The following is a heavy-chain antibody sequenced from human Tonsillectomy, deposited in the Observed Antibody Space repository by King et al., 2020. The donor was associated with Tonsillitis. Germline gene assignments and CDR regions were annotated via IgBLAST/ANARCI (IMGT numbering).Heavy chain of an antibody. CDR2: IWYDGSNK. CDR3: ARPAHGGDFWSGSEFDP. V-gene: IGHV3-33*01. Sequence: VQLVESGGGVVQPGRSLRLSCEASGFTFNNFAMHWVRQAPGKGLEWVAVIWYDGSNKYYADSVKGRFTISRDNSKNTLYLQMNSLRAEDTAVYYCARPAHGGDFWSGSEFDPWGQGTLVTVSS. CDR1: GFTFNNFA. D-gene: IGHD3-3*01. J-gene: IGHJ5*02.